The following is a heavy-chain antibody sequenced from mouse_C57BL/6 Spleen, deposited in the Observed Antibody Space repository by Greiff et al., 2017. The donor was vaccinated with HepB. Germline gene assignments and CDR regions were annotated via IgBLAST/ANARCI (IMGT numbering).Heavy chain of an antibody. D-gene: IGHD2-1*01. Sequence: QVQLKESGAELVRPGASVKLSCKASGYTFTDYYINWVKQRPGQGLEWIARIYPGSGNTYYNEKFKGKATLTAEKSSSTAYMQLSSLTSEDSAVYFCARVFYYGRSYYFDYWGQGTTLTVSS. J-gene: IGHJ2*01. V-gene: IGHV1-76*01. CDR2: IYPGSGNT. CDR3: ARVFYYGRSYYFDY. CDR1: GYTFTDYY.